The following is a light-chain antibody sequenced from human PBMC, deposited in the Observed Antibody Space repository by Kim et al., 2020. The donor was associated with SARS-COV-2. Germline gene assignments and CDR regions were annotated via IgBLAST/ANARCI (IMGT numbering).Light chain of an antibody. V-gene: IGLV1-44*01. CDR1: SSNIGSNT. J-gene: IGLJ3*02. CDR3: AAWDDSRYGWV. CDR2: SNN. Sequence: GQRVTISCSGSSSNIGSNTVNWYQQLPGTAPKRLIYSNNQRPSGVPDRFSGSKSGTSASLAISGLQSEDEADYYCAAWDDSRYGWVFGGGTQLTVL.